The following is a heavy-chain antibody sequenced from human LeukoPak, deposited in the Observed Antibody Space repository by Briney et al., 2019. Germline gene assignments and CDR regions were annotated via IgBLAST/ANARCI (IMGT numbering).Heavy chain of an antibody. CDR1: GDSFATYG. J-gene: IGHJ5*02. V-gene: IGHV1-18*01. CDR2: ISPYNGKT. Sequence: ASVKVSCKASGDSFATYGLSWVRQAPGQGLEWMGWISPYNGKTDYARKFQDRVTMTTDISTTTAYMELTSLTSDDTAVYFCARHPRTIWSTISDNWFDPRGQGTLVTVSS. CDR3: ARHPRTIWSTISDNWFDP. D-gene: IGHD2-8*01.